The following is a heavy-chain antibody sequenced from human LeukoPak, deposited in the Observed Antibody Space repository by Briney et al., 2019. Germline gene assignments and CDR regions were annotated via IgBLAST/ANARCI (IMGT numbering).Heavy chain of an antibody. CDR1: GYTFTRHG. V-gene: IGHV1-18*01. D-gene: IGHD3-22*01. CDR3: ARAFRYDSSNAFDI. J-gene: IGHJ3*02. CDR2: ISGYDGET. Sequence: ASVKVSCKASGYTFTRHGIAWVRRAPGQGLEWMGWISGYDGETKYAQNFQGRVTMTRDTSTSTVYMELSSLRSEDTAVYYCARAFRYDSSNAFDIWGQGTMVTVSS.